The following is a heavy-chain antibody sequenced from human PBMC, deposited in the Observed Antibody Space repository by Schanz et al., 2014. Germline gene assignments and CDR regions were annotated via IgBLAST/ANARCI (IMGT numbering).Heavy chain of an antibody. Sequence: EVQLLESGGGLVQPGGSLRLSCTVSGFTVNNYAMNWVRQAPGRGLEWVSAISGSGSSTYYADPVKGRFTISRDNSKNTLYLQMNSLRADDTAVYYCARGGGPEDVFDIWGQGTILTVSS. CDR3: ARGGGPEDVFDI. CDR1: GFTVNNYA. J-gene: IGHJ3*02. D-gene: IGHD5-12*01. CDR2: ISGSGSST. V-gene: IGHV3-23*01.